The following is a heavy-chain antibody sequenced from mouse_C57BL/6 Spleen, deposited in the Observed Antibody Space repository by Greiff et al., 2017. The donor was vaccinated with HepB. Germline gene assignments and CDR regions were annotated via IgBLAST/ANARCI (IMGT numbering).Heavy chain of an antibody. CDR1: GFTFSSYT. CDR3: ARQYAMDY. J-gene: IGHJ4*01. CDR2: ISGGGGNT. V-gene: IGHV5-9*01. Sequence: EVQVVESGGGLVKPGGSLKLSCAASGFTFSSYTMSWVRQTPEKRLEWVATISGGGGNTYYPDSVKGRFTISRDNAKNTLYLQMSSLRSEDTALYYCARQYAMDYWGQRTSVTVSS.